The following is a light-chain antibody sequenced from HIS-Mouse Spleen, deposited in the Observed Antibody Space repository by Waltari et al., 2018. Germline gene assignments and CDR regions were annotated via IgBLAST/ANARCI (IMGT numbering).Light chain of an antibody. CDR2: GAS. J-gene: IGKJ1*01. V-gene: IGKV3-15*01. Sequence: EIVMTQSPATLSVSPGERATLSCRASQSVSSNLAWYQQKPGQAPRLLIYGASTMATCIPARFSGSGSGTEFTLTISSLQSEDFAVYYCQQYNNWPQTFGQGTKVEIK. CDR1: QSVSSN. CDR3: QQYNNWPQT.